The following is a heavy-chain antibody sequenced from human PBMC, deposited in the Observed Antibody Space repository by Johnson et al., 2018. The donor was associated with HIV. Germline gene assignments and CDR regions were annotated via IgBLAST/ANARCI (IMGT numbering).Heavy chain of an antibody. CDR2: IYSGGST. V-gene: IGHV3-53*01. CDR3: TTDGGIAAAGDAFDI. CDR1: GFTVRNNY. J-gene: IGHJ3*02. Sequence: EVQLVESGGGLIQPGGSLRLSRAASGFTVRNNYMSWVRQAPGKGLEWVAVIYSGGSTYYAQSVKGRFTISRDNSKNTLYLQMNSLKTEDTAVYYCTTDGGIAAAGDAFDIWGQGTMVTVSS. D-gene: IGHD6-13*01.